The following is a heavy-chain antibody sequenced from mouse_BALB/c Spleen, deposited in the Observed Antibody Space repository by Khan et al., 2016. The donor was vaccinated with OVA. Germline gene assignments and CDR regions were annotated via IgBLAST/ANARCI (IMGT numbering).Heavy chain of an antibody. CDR1: GYTFTSNT. CDR2: INPRSDYT. Sequence: QVQLKESGAELARPGASVKMSCKASGYTFTSNTMHWVKQRPGQSLEWIGYINPRSDYTIYDQKFKDKATLTADISSSTAYMQLSSLTSDDSAVYYCARRTTGYAMDYWGQGTSVTVSS. V-gene: IGHV1-4*01. D-gene: IGHD2-14*01. J-gene: IGHJ4*01. CDR3: ARRTTGYAMDY.